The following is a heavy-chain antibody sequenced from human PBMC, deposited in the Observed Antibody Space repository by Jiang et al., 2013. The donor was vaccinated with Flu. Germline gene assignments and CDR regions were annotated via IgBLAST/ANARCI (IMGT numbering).Heavy chain of an antibody. CDR1: NNRVA. D-gene: IGHD7-27*01. CDR2: HTPGPSGT. Sequence: NNRVAWNWIRQSPSRGLEWLEGHTPGPSGTMIMQYLVKSRITINPDTSKNQFSLQLNSVTPEDTAVYYCARVAKTGFDYWGQGTLVTVSS. J-gene: IGHJ4*02. V-gene: IGHV6-1*01. CDR3: ARVAKTGFDY.